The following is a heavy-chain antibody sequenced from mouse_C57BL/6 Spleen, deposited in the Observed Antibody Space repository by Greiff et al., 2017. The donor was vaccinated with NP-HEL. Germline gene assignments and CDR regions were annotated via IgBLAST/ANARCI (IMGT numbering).Heavy chain of an antibody. Sequence: QVQLQQPGAELVKPGASVKLSCKASGYTFTSYWMQWVKQRPGQGLEWIGEIDPSDSYTNYNQKFKGKATLTVDTSSSTAYMHRSSLTSEDSAVYYCARGRYVSSFDYWGQGTTLTVSS. CDR3: ARGRYVSSFDY. CDR1: GYTFTSYW. D-gene: IGHD1-1*01. V-gene: IGHV1-50*01. CDR2: IDPSDSYT. J-gene: IGHJ2*01.